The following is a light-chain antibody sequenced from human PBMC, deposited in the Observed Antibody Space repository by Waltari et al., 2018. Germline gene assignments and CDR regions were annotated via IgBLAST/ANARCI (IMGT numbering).Light chain of an antibody. CDR2: WAS. CDR1: QNLLYGSNNKNY. V-gene: IGKV4-1*01. J-gene: IGKJ1*01. Sequence: DIVMTPFPDSLPVSLGERATIPCQSSQNLLYGSNNKNYLSWYQQKAGQPPKLLIYWASSRESGVPDRFIGSGSGTNFTLTINSLQADDVAVYYCQQYHTSPWTFGQGTKLEIK. CDR3: QQYHTSPWT.